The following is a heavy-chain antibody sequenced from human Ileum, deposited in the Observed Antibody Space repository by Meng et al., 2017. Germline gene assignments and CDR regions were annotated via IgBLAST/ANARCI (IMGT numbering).Heavy chain of an antibody. V-gene: IGHV3-74*01. CDR1: GFTFSTYS. CDR3: ARDWDWVVWDY. J-gene: IGHJ4*02. Sequence: GQAVGAGGGLVQPGGSLTLSCAASGFTFSTYSMHWVRQAPGKGLVWVSQIKPDGRTTAYADSVKGRFTISRDNAKSTLYLEMNSLRAEDAAVYYCARDWDWVVWDYWGQGTLVTVSS. CDR2: IKPDGRTT. D-gene: IGHD3/OR15-3a*01.